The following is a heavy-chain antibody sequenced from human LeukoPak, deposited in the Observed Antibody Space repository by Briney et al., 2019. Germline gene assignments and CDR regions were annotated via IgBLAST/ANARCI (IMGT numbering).Heavy chain of an antibody. CDR2: INIDGSIT. J-gene: IGHJ5*02. D-gene: IGHD1-1*01. CDR3: VRDKMMDDRGVGFDP. V-gene: IGHV3-74*01. Sequence: QPGGSLRLSCAASGFTFSTSWMYWVRQAPGKGLMYVSRINIDGSITTYADSVKGRSTISRDNTKNTLYLQMNSLGAEDTAVYYCVRDKMMDDRGVGFDPWGQGTLVTVPS. CDR1: GFTFSTSW.